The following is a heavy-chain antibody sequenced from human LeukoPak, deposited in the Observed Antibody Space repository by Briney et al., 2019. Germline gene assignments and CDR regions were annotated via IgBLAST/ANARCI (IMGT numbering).Heavy chain of an antibody. V-gene: IGHV4-30-4*01. CDR2: IYYTGSI. J-gene: IGHJ4*02. D-gene: IGHD5-24*01. CDR3: ARSRLHPIIFDY. Sequence: TSSETLSLTCTVSGASISSGDYYWNWIRQPPGKGLEWIGYIYYTGSIYYNPSLKSRVIISVDTSKTQFSLKLSSVTAADTAVYYCARSRLHPIIFDYWGQGTLVTVSS. CDR1: GASISSGDYY.